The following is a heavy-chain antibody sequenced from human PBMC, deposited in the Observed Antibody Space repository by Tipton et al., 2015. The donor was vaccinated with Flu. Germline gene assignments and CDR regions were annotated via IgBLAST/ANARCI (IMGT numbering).Heavy chain of an antibody. CDR3: AKDFNWGST. Sequence: LSLTCAVYGGSFSGYYWSWIRQPPGKGLEWVSDIGGSGDNTHYADSVKGRFTISRDNSKNTLYLQMNSLRDEDTAIYYCAKDFNWGSTWGQGTLVTVSS. CDR1: GGSFSGYY. CDR2: IGGSGDNT. V-gene: IGHV3-23*01. D-gene: IGHD7-27*01. J-gene: IGHJ4*02.